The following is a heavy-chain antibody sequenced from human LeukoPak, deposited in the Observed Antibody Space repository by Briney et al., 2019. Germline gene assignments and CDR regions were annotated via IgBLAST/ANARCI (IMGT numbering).Heavy chain of an antibody. CDR1: GYTFTGYY. D-gene: IGHD2-2*01. Sequence: ASVKVSCKASGYTFTGYYMHWVRQAPGQGLEWMGWINPNSGGTNYAQKFQGRVTMTRDTSVSTAYMELSRLRSDDTAVYYCAYCSTSCKPTSDYWGQGTLVTVSS. V-gene: IGHV1-2*02. J-gene: IGHJ4*02. CDR3: AYCSTSCKPTSDY. CDR2: INPNSGGT.